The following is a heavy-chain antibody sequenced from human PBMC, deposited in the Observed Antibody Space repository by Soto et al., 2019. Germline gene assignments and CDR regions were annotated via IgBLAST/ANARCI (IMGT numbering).Heavy chain of an antibody. J-gene: IGHJ6*02. Sequence: GESLKISCKGSGYSFTSYWISWVRQMPGKGLEWMGRIDPSDSYTNYSPSFQGHVTISADKSISTAYLQWSSLKASDTAMYYCARSVYDILTGYSRYYYYGMDVWGQGTTVTVSS. CDR1: GYSFTSYW. CDR3: ARSVYDILTGYSRYYYYGMDV. CDR2: IDPSDSYT. D-gene: IGHD3-9*01. V-gene: IGHV5-10-1*01.